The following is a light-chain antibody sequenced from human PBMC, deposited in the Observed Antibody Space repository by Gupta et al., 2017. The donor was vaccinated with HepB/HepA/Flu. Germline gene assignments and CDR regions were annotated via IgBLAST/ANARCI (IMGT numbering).Light chain of an antibody. CDR3: CSYVGSYMV. J-gene: IGLJ2*01. V-gene: IGLV2-11*01. CDR2: HGS. CDR1: SGDVGGYNY. Sequence: QSALTQPRSLSGSPGPSATISCTGTSGDVGGYNYVSSYHQHPGKAPKLMLYHGSKRPSRFTAGFAVSKSSNTASLTNSGPKAGDEDDYYCCSYVGSYMVFGGGTKLTVL.